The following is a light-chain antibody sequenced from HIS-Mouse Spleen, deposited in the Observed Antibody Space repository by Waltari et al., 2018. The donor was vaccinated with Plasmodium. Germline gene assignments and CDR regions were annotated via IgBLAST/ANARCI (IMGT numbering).Light chain of an antibody. CDR2: EDS. J-gene: IGLJ3*02. Sequence: SYELTQPPSVSVSPGQTARITCPGDALPKKYAYWYPQKAGQAPVLVIYEDSKRPSGIPERFSGSSSGKMATLTISGAQVEDEADYYCYSTDSSGNHRVFGGGTKLTVL. CDR1: ALPKKY. CDR3: YSTDSSGNHRV. V-gene: IGLV3-10*01.